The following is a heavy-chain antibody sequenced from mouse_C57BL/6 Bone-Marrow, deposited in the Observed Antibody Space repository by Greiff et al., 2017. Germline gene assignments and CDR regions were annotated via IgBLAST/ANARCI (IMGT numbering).Heavy chain of an antibody. CDR1: GFTFSSYG. Sequence: EVMLVESGGDLVKPGGSLKLSCAASGFTFSSYGMSWVRQTPDKRLEWVATISSGGSYTYYPDSVKGRVTISRDNAKNTLYLQMSSLKSEDTAMYYCARHRGNYKWYFDVWGTGTTVTVSS. J-gene: IGHJ1*03. D-gene: IGHD2-1*01. V-gene: IGHV5-6*01. CDR3: ARHRGNYKWYFDV. CDR2: ISSGGSYT.